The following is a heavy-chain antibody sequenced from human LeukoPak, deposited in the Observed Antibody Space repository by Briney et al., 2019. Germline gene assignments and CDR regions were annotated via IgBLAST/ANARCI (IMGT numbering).Heavy chain of an antibody. CDR1: GGSFSGYY. D-gene: IGHD3-22*01. V-gene: IGHV4-34*01. J-gene: IGHJ4*02. CDR3: ASRSYDSSGGDFDY. CDR2: INHSGST. Sequence: SETLSLTCAVYGGSFSGYYWSWIRQPPGKGLEWIGEINHSGSTNYNPSLKSRVTISVDTSKNQFSLKLSSVTAADTAVYYCASRSYDSSGGDFDYWGQGTLVTVSS.